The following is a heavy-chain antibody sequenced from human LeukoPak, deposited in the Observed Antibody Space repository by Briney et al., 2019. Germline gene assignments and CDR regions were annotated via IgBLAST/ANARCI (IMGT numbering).Heavy chain of an antibody. CDR3: ARGVVVVAATPIFNY. CDR1: GFTFSSYA. D-gene: IGHD2-15*01. Sequence: PGGSLRLSCAASGFTFSSYAMSWVRQAPGKGLEWVSAISGSGGSTYYADSVKGRFTISRDNSKNTLYLQMNSLRAEDTAVYYCARGVVVVAATPIFNYWGQGTLVTVSS. J-gene: IGHJ4*02. CDR2: ISGSGGST. V-gene: IGHV3-23*01.